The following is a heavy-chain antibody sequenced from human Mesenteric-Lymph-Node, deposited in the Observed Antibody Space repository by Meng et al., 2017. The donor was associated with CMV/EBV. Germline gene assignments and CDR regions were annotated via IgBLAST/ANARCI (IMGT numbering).Heavy chain of an antibody. CDR1: GYTFTDYW. D-gene: IGHD6-13*01. Sequence: ASVKVSCKASGYTFTDYWMHWVRQAPGQGLEWMGVINTNSGGTNSAQKFQGRVTMTRDTSISTAYMELSNLRSDDTALYYCARGAGAAGVGRFDCWGQGTLVTVSS. V-gene: IGHV1-2*02. CDR3: ARGAGAAGVGRFDC. CDR2: INTNSGGT. J-gene: IGHJ4*02.